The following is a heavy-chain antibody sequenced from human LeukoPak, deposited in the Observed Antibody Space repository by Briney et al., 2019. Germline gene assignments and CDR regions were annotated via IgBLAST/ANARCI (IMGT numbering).Heavy chain of an antibody. D-gene: IGHD2-8*01. Sequence: GGSLRLSFATSGFPFSDFSMSWVRQAPGKWLEWISTTNSGGTSTYYAEYLKGRFTISRDNSKITLYLQMSSLRVEDTAVYYCANQSYARSLGEGGPGTLVSVSS. V-gene: IGHV3-23*01. J-gene: IGHJ4*02. CDR2: TNSGGTST. CDR3: ANQSYARSLGE. CDR1: GFPFSDFS.